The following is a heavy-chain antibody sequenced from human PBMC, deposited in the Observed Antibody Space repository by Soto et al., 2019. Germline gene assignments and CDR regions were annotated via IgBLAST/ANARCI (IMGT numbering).Heavy chain of an antibody. CDR2: ISGSDDST. D-gene: IGHD6-6*01. Sequence: EVQLLESGGGLVQPGESLRLSCAASGFTFSSYAMSWVRQAPGKGLEWVSVISGSDDSTYYADSVKGRFTISRDNSKITLYLQMNSLIAEDTAVYYCAKRSSSSTFDYWGQGTLVTVSS. J-gene: IGHJ4*02. CDR1: GFTFSSYA. CDR3: AKRSSSSTFDY. V-gene: IGHV3-23*01.